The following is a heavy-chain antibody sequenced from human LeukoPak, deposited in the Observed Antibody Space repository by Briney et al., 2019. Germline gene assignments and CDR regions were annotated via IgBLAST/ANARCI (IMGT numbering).Heavy chain of an antibody. Sequence: SETLSLTCTVSGASVSDYYWGWVRQPAGKGLDWIGRIYSSESSPHTNYNPSLKSRVTLSVDTSTNQVSLKLNSVTAADTAVYYCTRDWTRLSSVFWGQGVLVTVSS. CDR1: GASVSDYY. CDR2: IYSSESSPHT. J-gene: IGHJ4*02. V-gene: IGHV4-4*07. CDR3: TRDWTRLSSVF. D-gene: IGHD3/OR15-3a*01.